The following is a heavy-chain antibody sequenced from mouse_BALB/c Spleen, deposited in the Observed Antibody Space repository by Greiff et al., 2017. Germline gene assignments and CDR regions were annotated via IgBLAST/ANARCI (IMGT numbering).Heavy chain of an antibody. CDR2: IWAGGST. CDR3: ARAYYYGSSYWFAY. Sequence: VKLVESGPGLVAPSQSLSITCTVTGFSLTSYGVHWVRQPPGRGLEWLGVIWAGGSTNYNSALMSRLSISKDNSKSQVFLKMNSLQTDDTAMYYCARAYYYGSSYWFAYWGQGTLVTVSA. J-gene: IGHJ3*01. V-gene: IGHV2-9*02. CDR1: GFSLTSYG. D-gene: IGHD1-1*01.